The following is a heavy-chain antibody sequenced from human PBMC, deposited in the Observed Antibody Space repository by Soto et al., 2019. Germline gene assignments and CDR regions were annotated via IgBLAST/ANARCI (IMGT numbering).Heavy chain of an antibody. V-gene: IGHV1-2*02. Sequence: GASVKVSCKASGYTFTGYYMHWVRQAPGQGLEWMGWINPNSGGTNYAQKFQGRVTMTRDTSISTAYMELSRLRSDDPAVYYCAVDPVVVTADDDYWGQGTLVTVSS. CDR3: AVDPVVVTADDDY. CDR1: GYTFTGYY. CDR2: INPNSGGT. D-gene: IGHD2-21*02. J-gene: IGHJ4*02.